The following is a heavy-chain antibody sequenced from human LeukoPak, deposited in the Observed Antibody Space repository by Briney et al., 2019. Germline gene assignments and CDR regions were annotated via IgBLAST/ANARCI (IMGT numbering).Heavy chain of an antibody. CDR3: AKDHSPYDYDFWSGYLPSLYYYYGMDV. CDR1: GFTFSSYG. V-gene: IGHV3-30*18. Sequence: GRSLRLSCAASGFTFSSYGMHWVRQAPGKGLEWVAVISYDGSNKYYADSVKGRFTISRDNSKNTLYLLMNSLRAEDTAVYYCAKDHSPYDYDFWSGYLPSLYYYYGMDVWGQGTTVTVSS. D-gene: IGHD3-3*01. CDR2: ISYDGSNK. J-gene: IGHJ6*02.